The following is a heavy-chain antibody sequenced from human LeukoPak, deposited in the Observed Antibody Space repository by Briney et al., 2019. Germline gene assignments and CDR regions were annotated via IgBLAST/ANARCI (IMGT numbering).Heavy chain of an antibody. CDR2: IYYSGGT. Sequence: PSETLSLTCTVSGGSISSTTSYWGWIRQPPGKGLEWIGSIYYSGGTYYNPSLKSRVTISVDTSKDHFSLKLSSVTAADTAVYYCAREKMDEVMVGYFGSWGQGTLVTVSS. CDR1: GGSISSTTSY. V-gene: IGHV4-39*02. J-gene: IGHJ4*02. D-gene: IGHD3-16*01. CDR3: AREKMDEVMVGYFGS.